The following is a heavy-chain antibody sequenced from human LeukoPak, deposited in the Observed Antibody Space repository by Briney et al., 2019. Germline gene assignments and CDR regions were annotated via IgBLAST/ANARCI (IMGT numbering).Heavy chain of an antibody. Sequence: PSETLSLTCTVSGGSISSYYWSWIRQPPGKGLEWIGYIYYSGSTYYNPSLKSRVTISVDTSKNQFSLKLSSVTAADTAVYYCARRQCVGGTCYPFDYWGQGTLVTVSS. CDR3: ARRQCVGGTCYPFDY. CDR2: IYYSGST. CDR1: GGSISSYY. D-gene: IGHD2-15*01. V-gene: IGHV4-59*08. J-gene: IGHJ4*02.